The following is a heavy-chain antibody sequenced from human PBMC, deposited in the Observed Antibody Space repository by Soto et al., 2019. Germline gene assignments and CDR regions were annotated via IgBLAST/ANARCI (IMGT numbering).Heavy chain of an antibody. CDR3: ARQLTAAAGSFKSKWFDY. CDR2: IYYSGST. Sequence: NPSETLSLTCTVSGGSISSYYWSWIRQPPGKGLEWIGYIYYSGSTNYNPSLKSRVTISVDTSKNQFSLKLSSVTAADTAVYYCARQLTAAAGSFKSKWFDYWGQGTLVTVSS. J-gene: IGHJ4*02. CDR1: GGSISSYY. D-gene: IGHD6-13*01. V-gene: IGHV4-59*08.